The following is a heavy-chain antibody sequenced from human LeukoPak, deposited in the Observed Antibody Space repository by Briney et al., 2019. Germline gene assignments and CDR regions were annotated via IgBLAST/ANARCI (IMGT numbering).Heavy chain of an antibody. J-gene: IGHJ4*02. D-gene: IGHD5-12*01. V-gene: IGHV3-23*01. CDR3: VKGGYDFVEVAYFDF. Sequence: PGGSLRLSCAASTFTFSRYAMAWVRQAPGKGLEWVSAISPTGASTYYADSVKGRFTISRDNSKNRLSLEMNSLRAEDTAVYYCVKGGYDFVEVAYFDFWGQGTLVTVSS. CDR2: ISPTGAST. CDR1: TFTFSRYA.